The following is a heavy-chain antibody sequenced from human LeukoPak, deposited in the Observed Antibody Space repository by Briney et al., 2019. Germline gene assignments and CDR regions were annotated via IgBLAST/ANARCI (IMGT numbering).Heavy chain of an antibody. CDR3: ARVITGSLTPYDY. CDR2: INPNSGGT. V-gene: IGHV1-2*02. D-gene: IGHD1-20*01. Sequence: GASVKVSCKASGYTFTGYYMHWVRQARGQGLEWMGWINPNSGGTNYAQKFQGRVTMTRDTSISTAYMELSRLRSDDTAVYYCARVITGSLTPYDYWGQGTLVTVSS. CDR1: GYTFTGYY. J-gene: IGHJ4*02.